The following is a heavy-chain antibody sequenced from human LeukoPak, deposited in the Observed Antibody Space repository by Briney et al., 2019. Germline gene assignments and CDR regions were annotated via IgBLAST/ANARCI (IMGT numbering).Heavy chain of an antibody. J-gene: IGHJ4*02. CDR2: IYYSGST. CDR3: ARSYFDPMGFDY. V-gene: IGHV4-39*01. D-gene: IGHD3-9*01. Sequence: SETLSLTCTVSGGSISSSSYYWGWIRQPPGKGLEWIGSIYYSGSTYYNPSLKSRVTISVDTSKNQFSLKLSSVTAADTAVYYCARSYFDPMGFDYWGQGTLVTVSS. CDR1: GGSISSSSYY.